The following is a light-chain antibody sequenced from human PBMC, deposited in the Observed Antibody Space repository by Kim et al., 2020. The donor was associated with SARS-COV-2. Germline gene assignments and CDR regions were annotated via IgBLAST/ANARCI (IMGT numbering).Light chain of an antibody. V-gene: IGKV1-39*01. CDR3: QQSYSTPFT. CDR2: AAS. CDR1: QSISSY. J-gene: IGKJ4*01. Sequence: DIQMTQSPSSLSASVGDRVTITCRASQSISSYLNWYQQKPGKAPKLLIYAASSLQSGVPSRFSGSGSGTDFTLTISSVQPEDFATYYCQQSYSTPFTFGGGTKVDIK.